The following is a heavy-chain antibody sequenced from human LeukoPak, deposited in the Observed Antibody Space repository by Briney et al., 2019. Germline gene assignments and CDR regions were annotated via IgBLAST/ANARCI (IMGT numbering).Heavy chain of an antibody. Sequence: SVKVSCKASGYTFTGYYMHWVRQAPGQGLEWMGRIIPILGIANYAQKFQGRVTITADKSTSTAYMELSSLRSEDTAVYYCARETYSNYGLLGPFDIWGQGTMVTVSS. V-gene: IGHV1-69*04. CDR3: ARETYSNYGLLGPFDI. D-gene: IGHD4-11*01. J-gene: IGHJ3*02. CDR1: GYTFTGYY. CDR2: IIPILGIA.